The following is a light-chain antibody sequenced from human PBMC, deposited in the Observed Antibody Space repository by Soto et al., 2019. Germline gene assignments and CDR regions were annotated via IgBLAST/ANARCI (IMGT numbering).Light chain of an antibody. V-gene: IGKV1-5*03. CDR3: QQYESFSYT. CDR1: QTISTW. CDR2: TAS. Sequence: DIQMTQSPSTLSASVGDRVTITCRASQTISTWLAWYQQKPGKAPNLLIHTASSLERGVPSRFSGSGSGTEFTLTISSLQSEDFATYYCQQYESFSYTFGQGTKVEIK. J-gene: IGKJ2*01.